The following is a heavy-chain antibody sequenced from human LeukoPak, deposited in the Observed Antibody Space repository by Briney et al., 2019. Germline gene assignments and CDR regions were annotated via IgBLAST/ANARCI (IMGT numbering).Heavy chain of an antibody. V-gene: IGHV4-30-4*08. Sequence: SETLSLTCTVSGGPISSGDYYWSWIRQPPGKGLEWIGYIYYSGSTYYNPSLKSRVTISVDTSKNQFSLKLSSVTAADTAVYYCARGSYDTPSFDYWGQGTLVTVSS. D-gene: IGHD1-26*01. CDR3: ARGSYDTPSFDY. J-gene: IGHJ4*02. CDR2: IYYSGST. CDR1: GGPISSGDYY.